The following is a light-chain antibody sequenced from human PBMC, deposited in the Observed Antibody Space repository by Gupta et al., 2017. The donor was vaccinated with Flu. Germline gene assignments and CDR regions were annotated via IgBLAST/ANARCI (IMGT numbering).Light chain of an antibody. CDR2: DVT. V-gene: IGLV2-11*01. CDR1: SNDVGGSNR. CDR3: SSHAGRVTWV. Sequence: QSAPSQPRSVTGSTGPSVTISCTGSSNDVGGSNRVSWYQQRPGKASKLILYDVTERPSGVPDRFSGSKSGNTASLTISGLQADDEADYYCSSHAGRVTWVFGTGTTVTVL. J-gene: IGLJ1*01.